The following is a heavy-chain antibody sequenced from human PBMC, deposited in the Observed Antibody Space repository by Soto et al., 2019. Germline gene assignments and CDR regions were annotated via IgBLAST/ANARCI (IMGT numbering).Heavy chain of an antibody. CDR3: AKLVRADVRRSDLDS. CDR1: GDSITASYSN. J-gene: IGHJ5*01. D-gene: IGHD3-10*02. V-gene: IGHV4-39*01. CDR2: FYYSGTT. Sequence: SETLSLTCTVSGDSITASYSNWAWIRHPPGKGLEWIGTFYYSGTTAQNPPLRSRITRSGDTSRNQFSLNLGSVPAADSGVYYCAKLVRADVRRSDLDSWGQGTMVTVSS.